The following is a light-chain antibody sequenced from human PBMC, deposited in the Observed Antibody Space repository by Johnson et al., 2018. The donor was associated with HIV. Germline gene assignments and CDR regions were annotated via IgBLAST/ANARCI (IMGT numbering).Light chain of an antibody. CDR3: VTWDSSLSAGV. V-gene: IGLV1-51*01. J-gene: IGLJ1*01. Sequence: QPVLTQPPSVSAAPGQNVNISCSGGSSNIGSNYVSWYQQFPGIAPKLLVYDRNKRPSGIPDRFSGSKSGPSATLGITGLQTGDEADYYVVTWDSSLSAGVCGTGTKVTVL. CDR1: SSNIGSNY. CDR2: DRN.